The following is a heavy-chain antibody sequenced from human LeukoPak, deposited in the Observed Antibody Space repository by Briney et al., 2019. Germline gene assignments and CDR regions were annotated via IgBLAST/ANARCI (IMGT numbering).Heavy chain of an antibody. V-gene: IGHV3-74*01. CDR2: INGDGSSS. J-gene: IGHJ6*02. Sequence: AGGSLRLSCAASGFTFSTYWMHWVRQAPGKGLVWVSRINGDGSSSTYADSVKGRFTISRDNAKNTLYLQVNSLRTEVTAVYYCTRNPGMNVWGQGTTVTVSS. CDR3: TRNPGMNV. CDR1: GFTFSTYW.